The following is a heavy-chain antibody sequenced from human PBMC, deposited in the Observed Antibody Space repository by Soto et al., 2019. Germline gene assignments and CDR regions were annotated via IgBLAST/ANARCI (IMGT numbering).Heavy chain of an antibody. CDR1: GFTFSSYS. CDR2: ISSSSSTI. J-gene: IGHJ4*02. D-gene: IGHD6-6*01. Sequence: GGSLRLSCAASGFTFSSYSMNWVRQAPGKGLEWVSYISSSSSTIYYADSVKGRFTISRDXAXXXXXXXXXXXRDEDXXXXXCAXXVGXAARPASLYYFDYWGQGTLVTVSS. V-gene: IGHV3-48*01. CDR3: AXXVGXAARPASLYYFDY.